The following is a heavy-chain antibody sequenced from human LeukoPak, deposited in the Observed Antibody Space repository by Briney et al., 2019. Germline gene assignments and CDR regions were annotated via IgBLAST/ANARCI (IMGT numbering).Heavy chain of an antibody. CDR1: GGTFISYA. D-gene: IGHD2-2*01. CDR3: ARVLSLGYRSSTSCYWPFGY. CDR2: IIPIFGTA. Sequence: SVKVSCKASGGTFISYAISWVRQAPGQGVEGMGGIIPIFGTANYAQKFQGRVTITADKSPSTAYMALSSLRSQDTAVYYCARVLSLGYRSSTSCYWPFGYWGQGTLVTVSS. J-gene: IGHJ4*02. V-gene: IGHV1-69*06.